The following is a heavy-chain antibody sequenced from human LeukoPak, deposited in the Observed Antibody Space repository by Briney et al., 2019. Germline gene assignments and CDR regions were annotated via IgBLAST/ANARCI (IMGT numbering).Heavy chain of an antibody. CDR1: GFTFGDYA. D-gene: IGHD3-10*01. V-gene: IGHV3-49*03. Sequence: GGSLRLSCTASGFTFGDYAMSWFRQAPGKGLEWVGFIRSKAYGGTTEYAASVKGRFTISRDDSKSIAYLQMNSLKTEDTAVYYCTRGGLAALTMVRGVITPEPQFDYWGQGTLVTVSS. CDR3: TRGGLAALTMVRGVITPEPQFDY. CDR2: IRSKAYGGTT. J-gene: IGHJ4*02.